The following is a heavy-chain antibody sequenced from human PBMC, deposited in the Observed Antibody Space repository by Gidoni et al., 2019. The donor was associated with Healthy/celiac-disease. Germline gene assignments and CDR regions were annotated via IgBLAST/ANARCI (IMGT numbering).Heavy chain of an antibody. CDR3: ATDPTYNWNYASAFDI. CDR2: FDPEDGET. D-gene: IGHD1-7*01. J-gene: IGHJ3*02. V-gene: IGHV1-24*01. CDR1: GYTLTELS. Sequence: QVQLVQSGAEVKKPGASVKVSCKVSGYTLTELSMHWVRQAPGKGLEWMGGFDPEDGETIYAQKFQGRVTMTEDTSTDTAYMELSSLRSEDTAVYYCATDPTYNWNYASAFDIWGQGTMVTVSS.